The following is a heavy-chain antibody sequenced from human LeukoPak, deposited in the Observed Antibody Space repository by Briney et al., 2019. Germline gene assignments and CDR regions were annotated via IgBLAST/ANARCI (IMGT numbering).Heavy chain of an antibody. Sequence: GGSLKLSCAASGFTFSGSAIHWVRQSSGKGLEWVGQIDKKDKGYATATAYAASVKGRFTISRDDSINTAYLQMKSLKTEDTALYYCTRDSGSYNWFDPWGQGTLVTVSS. D-gene: IGHD1-26*01. J-gene: IGHJ5*02. CDR2: IDKKDKGYATAT. V-gene: IGHV3-73*01. CDR1: GFTFSGSA. CDR3: TRDSGSYNWFDP.